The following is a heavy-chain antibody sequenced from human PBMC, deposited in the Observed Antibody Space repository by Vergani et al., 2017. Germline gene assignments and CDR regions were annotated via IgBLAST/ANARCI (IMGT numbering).Heavy chain of an antibody. CDR1: GGSISSSNW. Sequence: QVQLQESGPGLVKPPGTLSLTCAVSGGSISSSNWWSWVRQPPGKGLEWIGEIYHSGSTNYNPSRNSRVTISVDKSKNQFSLKLSSVTAADTAVYYCARYPDTAMVPFAFDIWGQGTMVTVSS. J-gene: IGHJ3*02. V-gene: IGHV4-4*03. D-gene: IGHD5-18*01. CDR3: ARYPDTAMVPFAFDI. CDR2: IYHSGST.